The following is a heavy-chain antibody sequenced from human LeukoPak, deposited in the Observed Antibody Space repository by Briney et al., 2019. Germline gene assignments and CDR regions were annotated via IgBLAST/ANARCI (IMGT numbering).Heavy chain of an antibody. CDR2: IYYSGST. CDR1: GGSISSYY. CDR3: VRRSRMTTIDAFDI. J-gene: IGHJ3*02. V-gene: IGHV4-59*08. D-gene: IGHD5-24*01. Sequence: SETLSLTCIVSGGSISSYYWSWIRQPPGKGLEWIGYIYYSGSTNYNPSLKSRVTISVDTSKNQFFLKLSSVTAADTAVYYCVRRSRMTTIDAFDIWGQGTMVTVSS.